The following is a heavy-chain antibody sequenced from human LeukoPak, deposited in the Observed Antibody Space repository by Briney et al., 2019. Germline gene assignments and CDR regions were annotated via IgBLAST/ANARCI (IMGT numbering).Heavy chain of an antibody. V-gene: IGHV3-7*03. CDR3: ARVGTLRAFDI. Sequence: GGSLRLSCAASGFTFTTYWMSWVRQAPGKGLEWVANIKQDGSEKYYVDSVKGRFTISRDNAKNSLYLQMNSLRAEDTALYHCARVGTLRAFDIWGQGTMVTVSS. CDR2: IKQDGSEK. CDR1: GFTFTTYW. D-gene: IGHD1-1*01. J-gene: IGHJ3*02.